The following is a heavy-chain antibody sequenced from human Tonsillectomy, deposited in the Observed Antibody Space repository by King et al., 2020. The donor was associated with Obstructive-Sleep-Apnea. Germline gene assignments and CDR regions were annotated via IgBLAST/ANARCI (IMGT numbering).Heavy chain of an antibody. CDR3: ARATYSSSWYGTDAFDI. CDR1: GGSISSYY. CDR2: IYTSGST. D-gene: IGHD6-13*01. J-gene: IGHJ3*02. V-gene: IGHV4-4*07. Sequence: LQLQESGPGLVKPSETLSLTCTVSGGSISSYYWSWIRQPAGKGLEWIGRIYTSGSTNYNPSLKSRVTISVDTSKNQFSLKLSSVTAADTAVYYCARATYSSSWYGTDAFDIWGQGTMVTVSS.